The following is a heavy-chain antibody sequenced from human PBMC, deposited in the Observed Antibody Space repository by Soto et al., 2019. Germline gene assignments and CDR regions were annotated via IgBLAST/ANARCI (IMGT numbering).Heavy chain of an antibody. Sequence: GGSLRLSCAASGFTFNYYWMTWVRQAPGKGLEWVANVKPDGSATFYADSLQGRFTISRENAKNTLSLQIDSLRADDTAVYYCARYRERVTVNGGIALGAMEVWGHGTTVTVSS. CDR2: VKPDGSAT. V-gene: IGHV3-7*03. CDR1: GFTFNYYW. CDR3: ARYRERVTVNGGIALGAMEV. J-gene: IGHJ6*02. D-gene: IGHD3-22*01.